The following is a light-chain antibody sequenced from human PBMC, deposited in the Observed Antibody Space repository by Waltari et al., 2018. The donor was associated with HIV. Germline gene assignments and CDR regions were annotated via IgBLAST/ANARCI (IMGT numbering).Light chain of an antibody. CDR3: QSYDSSLSGWV. V-gene: IGLV1-40*01. CDR2: GNS. CDR1: SSNIGAGYD. Sequence: QSVLTQPPSVSGAPGQRVTISCTGSSSNIGAGYDVHWYQQLPGTAPNLLIYGNSNRPSGVPDRFSGSKSCTSASLAITGLQAEDEAEYYCQSYDSSLSGWVFGGGTKLTVL. J-gene: IGLJ3*02.